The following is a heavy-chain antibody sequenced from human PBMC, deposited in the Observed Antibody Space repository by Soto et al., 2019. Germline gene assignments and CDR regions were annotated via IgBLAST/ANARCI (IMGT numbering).Heavy chain of an antibody. CDR1: GFTFSTHS. V-gene: IGHV3-48*01. J-gene: IGHJ6*04. CDR3: VFDFWLVPTV. Sequence: VQLVESGGGLVQPGGSLKLSCAASGFTFSTHSMNWVRQAPGRGLEWVSYIHSSSSWEVYADSVRGRFTVSRDNAKNSLYLQMSSLRAEDTAVYYCVFDFWLVPTVWGKGTTVTVSS. CDR2: IHSSSSWE. D-gene: IGHD3-3*01.